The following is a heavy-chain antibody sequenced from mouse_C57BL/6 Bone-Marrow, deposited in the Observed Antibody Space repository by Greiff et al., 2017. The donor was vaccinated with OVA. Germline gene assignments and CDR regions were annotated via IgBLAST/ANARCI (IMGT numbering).Heavy chain of an antibody. Sequence: EVQVVESGGGLVQPGGSLKLSCAASGFTFSDYGMAWVRQAPRKGPEWVAFISNLAYSIYYADTVTGRFTISRENAKNTLYLEMSSLRSEDTAMYYCARPLLPGYFDVWGTGTTVTVSS. J-gene: IGHJ1*03. CDR3: ARPLLPGYFDV. V-gene: IGHV5-15*01. CDR2: ISNLAYSI. CDR1: GFTFSDYG.